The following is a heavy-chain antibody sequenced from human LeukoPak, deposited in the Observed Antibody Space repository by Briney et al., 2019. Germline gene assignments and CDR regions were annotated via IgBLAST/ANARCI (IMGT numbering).Heavy chain of an antibody. Sequence: GSLRLSCAASGFTFSSYAMSWVRQAPGKGLEWVSAISGSGGSTYYADSVKGRFTISRDNSKNTLYLQMNSLRAEDTAVYYCARTVGVVVIQFDYWGQGTLVTVSS. J-gene: IGHJ4*02. V-gene: IGHV3-23*01. CDR1: GFTFSSYA. D-gene: IGHD3-22*01. CDR3: ARTVGVVVIQFDY. CDR2: ISGSGGST.